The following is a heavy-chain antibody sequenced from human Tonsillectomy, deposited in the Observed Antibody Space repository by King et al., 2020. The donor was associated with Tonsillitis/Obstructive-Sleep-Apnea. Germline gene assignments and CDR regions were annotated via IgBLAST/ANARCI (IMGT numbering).Heavy chain of an antibody. D-gene: IGHD5-12*01. Sequence: VQLVESGGGLVQSGGSLRLSCSASGFTFSSYAMHWVRQAPGKGLEYVSGISSIGDSTYYADSVKGRFTISRDNSRNTLYLQMSSLRAEDSAVYYCVKVANSDYVRGPFDYWGQGTLVTVSS. CDR1: GFTFSSYA. CDR3: VKVANSDYVRGPFDY. V-gene: IGHV3-64D*06. CDR2: ISSIGDST. J-gene: IGHJ4*02.